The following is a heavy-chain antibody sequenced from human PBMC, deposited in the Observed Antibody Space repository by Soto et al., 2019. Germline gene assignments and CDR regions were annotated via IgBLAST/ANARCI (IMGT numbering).Heavy chain of an antibody. D-gene: IGHD5-18*01. V-gene: IGHV1-18*01. Sequence: GASVKVSCRASGYTFTSYGISWGRQPPGQGLEWMGWISAYNGNTNYAQKLQGRVTMTTDTSKSTAYMELRSLRSDDTAVYYCATDYRGYSYGHNAFDLWGQGTMVTVSS. J-gene: IGHJ3*01. CDR1: GYTFTSYG. CDR3: ATDYRGYSYGHNAFDL. CDR2: ISAYNGNT.